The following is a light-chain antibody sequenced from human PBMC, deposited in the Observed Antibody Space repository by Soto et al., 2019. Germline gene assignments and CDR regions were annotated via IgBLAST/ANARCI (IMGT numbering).Light chain of an antibody. CDR3: QHDNDYSTWT. Sequence: DIQMTQSPSTLSASVGDRVTITCRASQSISRWLAWYQQKPGKDPKVLIWDATTLHRGVASRFSGSGFTTEFCPPIRSLQPDDCFTNYYQHDNDYSTWTFGEGTKGEIK. V-gene: IGKV1-5*01. J-gene: IGKJ1*01. CDR2: DAT. CDR1: QSISRW.